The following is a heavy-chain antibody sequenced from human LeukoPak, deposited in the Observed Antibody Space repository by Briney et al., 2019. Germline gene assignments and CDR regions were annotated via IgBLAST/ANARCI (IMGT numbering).Heavy chain of an antibody. CDR2: IYTSGST. CDR1: GGSISSYY. V-gene: IGHV4-4*07. J-gene: IGHJ4*02. CDR3: ARDLLSSSGRYYFDY. Sequence: SETLSVSCTVSGGSISSYYWSWIRQPAGKGLEWIGRIYTSGSTNYNPSLKSRVTISVDKSKNQFSLKLSSVTAADTAVYYCARDLLSSSGRYYFDYWGQGTLVTVSS. D-gene: IGHD6-19*01.